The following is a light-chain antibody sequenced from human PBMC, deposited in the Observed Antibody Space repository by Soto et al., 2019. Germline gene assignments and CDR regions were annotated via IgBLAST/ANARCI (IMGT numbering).Light chain of an antibody. J-gene: IGKJ1*01. CDR3: QQYDSSPWT. CDR2: GAS. Sequence: EIVLTQSPGTLSLSPGERATLSCRASQSVSSNYLAWYQQKPGQAPRLLIYGASSRATGIPDRFSGSWSGTDFTLTNSRLEPEDFAVYYGQQYDSSPWTFGQGTKVEIK. V-gene: IGKV3-20*01. CDR1: QSVSSNY.